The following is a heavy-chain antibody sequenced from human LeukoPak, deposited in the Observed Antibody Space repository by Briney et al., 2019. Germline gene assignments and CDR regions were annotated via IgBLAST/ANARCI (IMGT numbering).Heavy chain of an antibody. CDR3: ARHPLYSSGWYVDY. D-gene: IGHD6-19*01. V-gene: IGHV4-59*08. J-gene: IGHJ4*02. CDR2: IYHSGSA. CDR1: GGSITNYY. Sequence: SETLSLTCTVSGGSITNYYWSWIRQPPGKGLEWIGYIYHSGSAIYNPSLKSRVTISVDTSKNELSLKLNSVTAADTAVYYCARHPLYSSGWYVDYWGQGTLVTVSS.